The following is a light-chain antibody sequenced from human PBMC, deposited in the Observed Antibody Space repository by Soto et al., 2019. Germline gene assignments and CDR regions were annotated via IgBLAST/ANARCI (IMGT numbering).Light chain of an antibody. CDR1: SSDIGTYKY. CDR3: SSYTTIKTVV. CDR2: EVS. Sequence: QSALTQPASVSGSPGQSITISCTGTSSDIGTYKYVSWLQHHPGKAPKLIIFEVSNRPSGISDRFSGFKSANTAYLTISGVQPEDEADYHCSSYTTIKTVVFGGGTKLIVL. V-gene: IGLV2-14*01. J-gene: IGLJ2*01.